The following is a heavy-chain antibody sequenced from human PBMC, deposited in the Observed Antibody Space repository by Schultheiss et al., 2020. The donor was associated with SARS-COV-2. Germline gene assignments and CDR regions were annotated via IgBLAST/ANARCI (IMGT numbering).Heavy chain of an antibody. CDR1: GYTFTGYY. V-gene: IGHV1-46*01. CDR2: INPSAAST. Sequence: ASVKVSCKASGYTFTGYYMHWVRQAPGQGLEWMGIINPSAASTTYAQKFQGRVTMTRNTSISTAYMELSSLRSEDTAVYYCARDRIHWYFDLWGRGTLVTVSS. CDR3: ARDRIHWYFDL. J-gene: IGHJ2*01.